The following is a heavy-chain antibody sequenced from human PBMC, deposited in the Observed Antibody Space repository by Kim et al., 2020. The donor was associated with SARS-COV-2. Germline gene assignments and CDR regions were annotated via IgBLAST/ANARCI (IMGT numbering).Heavy chain of an antibody. D-gene: IGHD3-16*01. J-gene: IGHJ5*02. CDR2: ISGSGNII. Sequence: GGSLRLSCAASGFIFRNHGMNWVRQTPGKGLEWLSYISGSGNIIEEADSVKGRFTISRDNARNSMFLQMNYLRDEDSAVYYCTRTPRTNYDNFFDPWGQGTLVTVSS. CDR1: GFIFRNHG. CDR3: TRTPRTNYDNFFDP. V-gene: IGHV3-48*02.